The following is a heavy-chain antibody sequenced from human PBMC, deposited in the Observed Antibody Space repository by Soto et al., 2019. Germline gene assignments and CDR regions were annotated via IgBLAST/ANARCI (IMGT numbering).Heavy chain of an antibody. V-gene: IGHV4-30-4*08. Sequence: TMSLTWSVSGGYSGSGDDYWSWNSKTPGKGLEWIWYIYYSGSTYYNPSLKSRVTISVDTSKNQFSLKLSSVTAADTALYYCARAILVRGGDYYYYYGMDVWGQGTTDTVSS. J-gene: IGHJ6*02. CDR1: GGYSGSGDDY. D-gene: IGHD3-10*01. CDR2: IYYSGST. CDR3: ARAILVRGGDYYYYYGMDV.